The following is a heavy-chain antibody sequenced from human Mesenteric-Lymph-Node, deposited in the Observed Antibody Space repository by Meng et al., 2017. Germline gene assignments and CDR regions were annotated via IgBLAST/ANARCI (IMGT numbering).Heavy chain of an antibody. Sequence: VPLQQWGAGLLKPSETLSLTCAVSGGSISISTWWSWVRQPPGKGLEWIGEIYHSGGTNYNPSLRGRVTISLDKSKNQFSLTLRSVTAADTAVYYCARDPYATGWAGWGQGTLVTVSS. CDR2: IYHSGGT. J-gene: IGHJ4*02. V-gene: IGHV4-4*02. CDR3: ARDPYATGWAG. CDR1: GGSISISTW. D-gene: IGHD6-19*01.